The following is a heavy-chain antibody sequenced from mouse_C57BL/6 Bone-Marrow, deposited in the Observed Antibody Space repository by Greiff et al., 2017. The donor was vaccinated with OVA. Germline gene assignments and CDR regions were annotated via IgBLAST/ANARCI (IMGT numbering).Heavy chain of an antibody. Sequence: QVQLQQSDAELVKPGASVKISCKVSGYTFTDHTIPWMKQRPEQGLEWIGYIYPRDGSTKYNEKFKGKATLTADQSSSTAYMQLNSLTSEDSEVDFCARWCYGSSHCDFDVWGTGTTVTVSA. J-gene: IGHJ1*03. CDR2: IYPRDGST. CDR3: ARWCYGSSHCDFDV. V-gene: IGHV1-78*01. D-gene: IGHD1-1*01. CDR1: GYTFTDHT.